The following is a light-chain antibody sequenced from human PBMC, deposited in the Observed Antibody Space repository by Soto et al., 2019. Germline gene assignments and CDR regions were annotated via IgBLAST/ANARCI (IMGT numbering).Light chain of an antibody. J-gene: IGLJ1*01. CDR1: NRDVGGYNY. CDR2: EVS. CDR3: SSFTSSSSLCV. V-gene: IGLV2-14*01. Sequence: QSVLTQPASVSGSPGQSITISCTGTNRDVGGYNYVSWYQQHPGKAPKLMIYEVSNRPSGVSDRFSGSKSGNTASLTISGLQAEDEADYYCSSFTSSSSLCVFGTGTQLTVL.